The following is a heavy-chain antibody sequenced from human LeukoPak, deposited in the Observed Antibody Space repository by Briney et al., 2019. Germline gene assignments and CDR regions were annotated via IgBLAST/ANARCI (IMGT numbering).Heavy chain of an antibody. CDR2: ISHNGIS. CDR3: ARDQGRYASAYQDY. Sequence: SETLSLTCTVTSFSISTGYYWGWIRQPPGKGLEWIGSISHNGISYYNPSLKSRVTISVDTSRNRFSLKLTSVPAADPARYYWARDQGRYASAYQDYWGQGTLVTVSS. J-gene: IGHJ4*02. CDR1: SFSISTGYY. V-gene: IGHV4-38-2*02. D-gene: IGHD3-16*01.